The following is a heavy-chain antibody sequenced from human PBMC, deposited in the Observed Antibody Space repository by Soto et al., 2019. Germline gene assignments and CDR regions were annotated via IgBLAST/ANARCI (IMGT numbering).Heavy chain of an antibody. CDR3: ARAGITMVRGDHFDF. J-gene: IGHJ4*02. D-gene: IGHD3-10*01. Sequence: PSETLSLTCAVFGGSLSGYYWSWIRQPPGKGLEWIGEINHRGRSDYNPSLESRVTLSVDTSKSQFSLKLSSVTAADTAMYYCARAGITMVRGDHFDFWGQGTLVTVSS. V-gene: IGHV4-34*01. CDR2: INHRGRS. CDR1: GGSLSGYY.